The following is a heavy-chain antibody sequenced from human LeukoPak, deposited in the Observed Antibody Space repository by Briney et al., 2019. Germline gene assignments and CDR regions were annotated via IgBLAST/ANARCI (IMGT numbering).Heavy chain of an antibody. CDR1: GFTFDDYG. Sequence: GGSLRLSCAASGFTFDDYGMSWVRQAPGKGPEWVSAISGTGGHTYYAGSVRGRLTISRDNSKNTLYLQMNSLRVEDTAVYYCAKGNYFDSSGYYYYYNYYMDVWGKGTTVTVSS. D-gene: IGHD3-22*01. J-gene: IGHJ6*03. CDR3: AKGNYFDSSGYYYYYNYYMDV. V-gene: IGHV3-23*01. CDR2: ISGTGGHT.